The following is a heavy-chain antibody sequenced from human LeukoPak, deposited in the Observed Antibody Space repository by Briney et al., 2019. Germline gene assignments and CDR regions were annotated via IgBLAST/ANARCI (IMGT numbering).Heavy chain of an antibody. J-gene: IGHJ4*02. CDR2: ISPSGDRT. D-gene: IGHD3-10*01. CDR3: ARDGETGQFDY. CDR1: GFTFTNHP. Sequence: GGSLRLSCAASGFTFTNHPMHWVRQASGKRLEYVSAISPSGDRTWYADSVKGRFTTSRDNSKNTMYLQMGSLRPEDMGVYYCARDGETGQFDYWGQGTLVTVSS. V-gene: IGHV3-64*02.